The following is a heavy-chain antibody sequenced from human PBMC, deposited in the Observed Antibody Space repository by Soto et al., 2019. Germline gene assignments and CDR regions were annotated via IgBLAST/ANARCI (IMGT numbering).Heavy chain of an antibody. CDR2: INHSGST. V-gene: IGHV4-34*01. Sequence: SETLSLTCAVYGGSFSGYYWSWIRQPPGKGLEWIGEINHSGSTNYNPSPKSRVTISVDTSKNQFSLKLSSVTAADTAVYYCARVMRDIVVVPPRLGWFDPWGQGTLVTVSS. D-gene: IGHD2-2*01. J-gene: IGHJ5*02. CDR3: ARVMRDIVVVPPRLGWFDP. CDR1: GGSFSGYY.